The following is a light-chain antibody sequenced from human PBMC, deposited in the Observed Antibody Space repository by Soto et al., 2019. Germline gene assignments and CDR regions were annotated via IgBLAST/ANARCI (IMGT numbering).Light chain of an antibody. Sequence: QSVLTQPPSASGTPGQRVTISCSGSSSNIRSNTVNWYQQLPGTAPKLLIYSNNQRPSGVPDRFSGSKSGTSASLAISGLQSEDEADYYCAAWDDSLNGVVFGGGTKRTVL. CDR1: SSNIRSNT. J-gene: IGLJ2*01. V-gene: IGLV1-44*01. CDR2: SNN. CDR3: AAWDDSLNGVV.